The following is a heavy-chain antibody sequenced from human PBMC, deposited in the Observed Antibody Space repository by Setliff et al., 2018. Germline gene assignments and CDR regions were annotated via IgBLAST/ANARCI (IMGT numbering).Heavy chain of an antibody. D-gene: IGHD1-7*01. CDR1: GFTFTNYA. Sequence: GGSLRLSCAASGFTFTNYAMHWVRQAPGKGLEWVALISDDGISDFYADSVKGRFSVFRDNSKDTLYLQMSSLRPDDAAMYYCARDKFRNSGGLYCWGQGTLVTVSS. CDR3: ARDKFRNSGGLYC. CDR2: ISDDGISD. V-gene: IGHV3-30*03. J-gene: IGHJ4*02.